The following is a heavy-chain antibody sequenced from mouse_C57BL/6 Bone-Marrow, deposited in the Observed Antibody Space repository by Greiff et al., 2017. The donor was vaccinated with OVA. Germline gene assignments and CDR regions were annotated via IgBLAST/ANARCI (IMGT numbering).Heavy chain of an antibody. Sequence: EVKLMESGGGLVKPGGSLKLSCAASGFTFSDYGMHWVRQAPEKGLEWVAYISSGSSTIYYADTVKGRFTISRDNAKNTLFLQMTSLRSEDTAMYYCARGCPFAYWGQGTLVTVSA. CDR2: ISSGSSTI. V-gene: IGHV5-17*01. J-gene: IGHJ3*01. CDR3: ARGCPFAY. D-gene: IGHD6-1*01. CDR1: GFTFSDYG.